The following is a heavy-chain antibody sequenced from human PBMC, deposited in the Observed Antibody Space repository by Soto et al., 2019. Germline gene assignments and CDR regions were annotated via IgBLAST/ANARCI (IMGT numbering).Heavy chain of an antibody. CDR3: ARQRSLGDIVLVPAATYYYYYGMDV. J-gene: IGHJ6*02. D-gene: IGHD2-2*01. CDR1: GDTISTGGYT. Sequence: PSETLSLTCDVSGDTISTGGYTWAWIRQPPGKGLEWIGYIYYSGSTNYNPSLKSRVTISVDTSKNQFSLKLSSVTAADTAVYYCARQRSLGDIVLVPAATYYYYYGMDVWGQGTTVTVSS. V-gene: IGHV4-61*08. CDR2: IYYSGST.